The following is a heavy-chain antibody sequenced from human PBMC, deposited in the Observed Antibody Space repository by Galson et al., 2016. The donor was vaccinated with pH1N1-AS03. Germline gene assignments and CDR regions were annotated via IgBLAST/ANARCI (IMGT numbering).Heavy chain of an antibody. J-gene: IGHJ4*02. D-gene: IGHD4-23*01. CDR2: ISSGSTYT. CDR1: GFTLSDYY. CDR3: AREPSWELGNYFDY. V-gene: IGHV3-11*05. Sequence: SRRLSCAASGFTLSDYYMSWIRQAPGKGLEWVSYISSGSTYTNYANPVKGRFTISRDNGKNSVYLQMNSLRAEDTAVYYCAREPSWELGNYFDYWGQGTLVTVSS.